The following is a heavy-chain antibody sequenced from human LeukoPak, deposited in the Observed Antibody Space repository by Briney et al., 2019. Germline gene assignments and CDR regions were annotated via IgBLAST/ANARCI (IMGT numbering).Heavy chain of an antibody. CDR3: ARSSGSYRPFDS. CDR1: GFIFSNFE. Sequence: GGSLRLSCAASGFIFSNFEMNWIRQAPGKGPEWVSHISHTGDIKYADSVKGRFTISRDNSKNSQYLQMTSLRAEDTAVYYCARSSGSYRPFDSWGQGILVTVSS. D-gene: IGHD3-22*01. CDR2: ISHTGDI. V-gene: IGHV3-48*03. J-gene: IGHJ5*01.